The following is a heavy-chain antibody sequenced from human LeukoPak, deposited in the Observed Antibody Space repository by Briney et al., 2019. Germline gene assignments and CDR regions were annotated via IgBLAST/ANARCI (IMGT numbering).Heavy chain of an antibody. J-gene: IGHJ5*02. V-gene: IGHV3-33*01. CDR1: GFPFSDYG. CDR2: IWHDGSNE. Sequence: GGSLRLSCATSGFPFSDYGMHWVRQAPGKGLKWVALIWHDGSNEYYGASVKGRFTISRDNSKNTVFLQMNSLRADDTAVYFCARESYSYSTSCCGIDPWGQGTLVTVS. D-gene: IGHD2-2*01. CDR3: ARESYSYSTSCCGIDP.